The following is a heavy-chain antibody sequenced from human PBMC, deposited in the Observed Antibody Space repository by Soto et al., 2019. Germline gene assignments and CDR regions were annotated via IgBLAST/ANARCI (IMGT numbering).Heavy chain of an antibody. J-gene: IGHJ5*02. CDR2: IHLSGRV. CDR1: GGSFSDYY. Sequence: QVQLQQWGSGLLKPSETLSLTCAIYGGSFSDYYWHGIRQSPGKGLEWIGEIHLSGRVNFTPSLKSRATLSMDTSKNQFSLTLTSVTAADTAVYFCARTPTRGASAWLDPWGRGNLVTVSS. CDR3: ARTPTRGASAWLDP. D-gene: IGHD1-26*01. V-gene: IGHV4-34*01.